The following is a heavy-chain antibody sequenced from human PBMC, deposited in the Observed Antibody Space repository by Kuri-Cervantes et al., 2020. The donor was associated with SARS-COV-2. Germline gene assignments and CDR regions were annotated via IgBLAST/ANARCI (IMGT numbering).Heavy chain of an antibody. J-gene: IGHJ6*02. CDR1: GFTFSSYG. CDR3: ARDVNIVVVPAYYYGMDV. D-gene: IGHD2-2*01. Sequence: GESLKISCAASGFTFSSYGMHWVRQAPGKGLGWVAVIWYDGSNKYYADSVKGRFTISRDNAKNSLYLQMNSLIAEDTAVYYCARDVNIVVVPAYYYGMDVWGQGTTVTVSS. CDR2: IWYDGSNK. V-gene: IGHV3-33*08.